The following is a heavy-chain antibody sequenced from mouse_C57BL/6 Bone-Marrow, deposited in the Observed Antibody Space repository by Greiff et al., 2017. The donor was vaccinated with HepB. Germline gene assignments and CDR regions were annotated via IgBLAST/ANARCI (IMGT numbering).Heavy chain of an antibody. J-gene: IGHJ2*01. V-gene: IGHV1-50*01. CDR2: IDPSDSYT. Sequence: QVQLQQPGAELVKPGASVKLSCKASGYTFTSYWMQWVQQRPGQGLEWIGEIDPSDSYTNYNQKFKGKATVTVDTSSSTAYMQLSSLTSEDSAVYDCARPIYYNGSGVHFDYWGQGTTLTVSS. CDR1: GYTFTSYW. CDR3: ARPIYYNGSGVHFDY. D-gene: IGHD1-1*01.